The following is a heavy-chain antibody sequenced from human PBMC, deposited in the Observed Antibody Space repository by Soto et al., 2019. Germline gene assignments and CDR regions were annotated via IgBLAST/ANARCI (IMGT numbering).Heavy chain of an antibody. J-gene: IGHJ4*02. V-gene: IGHV3-11*01. CDR1: GYTFSDYY. Sequence: GGSLRLSCAASGYTFSDYYMSWIRQAPGKGLEWISYIDTSGTKIYYAEYVKGRLTITRDNAKNSLYLEMNSLRDEDTAVYYCASHYDMWSGYLSPVDYWGQGTLVTVS. CDR2: IDTSGTKI. D-gene: IGHD3-3*01. CDR3: ASHYDMWSGYLSPVDY.